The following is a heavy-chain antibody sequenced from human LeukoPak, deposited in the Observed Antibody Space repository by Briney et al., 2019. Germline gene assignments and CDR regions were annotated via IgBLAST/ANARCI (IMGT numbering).Heavy chain of an antibody. Sequence: GGSLRLSCAASGFTFSSYSMNWVRQAPGKGLEWVSYISSSGSTIYDADSVKGRFTISRDNAKNSLYLQMNSLRAEDTALYYCAKDITVYLSGSGMDVWGQGTTVTVSS. V-gene: IGHV3-48*01. CDR1: GFTFSSYS. CDR3: AKDITVYLSGSGMDV. CDR2: ISSSGSTI. J-gene: IGHJ6*02. D-gene: IGHD1-26*01.